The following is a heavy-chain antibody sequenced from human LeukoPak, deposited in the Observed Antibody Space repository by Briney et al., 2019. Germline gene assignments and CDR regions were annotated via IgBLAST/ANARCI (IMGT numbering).Heavy chain of an antibody. CDR1: GGTFSSYA. D-gene: IGHD5-18*01. CDR2: IIPIFGTA. CDR3: ARDDGDTAMVDY. V-gene: IGHV1-69*01. Sequence: WASVKVSCKASGGTFSSYAISWVRQAPGQGLEWMGGIIPIFGTANYAQKFQGRVTITADESTSTAYMELSSLRSEDTAVYYCARDDGDTAMVDYWGQGTLVTVSS. J-gene: IGHJ4*02.